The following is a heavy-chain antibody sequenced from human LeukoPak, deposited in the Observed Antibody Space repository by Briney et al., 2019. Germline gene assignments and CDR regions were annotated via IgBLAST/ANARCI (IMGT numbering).Heavy chain of an antibody. Sequence: GSSVKVSCKASGGTFSSYAISWVRQAPGQGLEWMGGIIPIFGIANYAQKFQGRVTITADESTSTAYMELSSLRSEDTAVYYCARDSSNCSSTSCWRKWGWFDPWGQGTLVTVSS. D-gene: IGHD2-2*01. J-gene: IGHJ5*02. V-gene: IGHV1-69*01. CDR3: ARDSSNCSSTSCWRKWGWFDP. CDR1: GGTFSSYA. CDR2: IIPIFGIA.